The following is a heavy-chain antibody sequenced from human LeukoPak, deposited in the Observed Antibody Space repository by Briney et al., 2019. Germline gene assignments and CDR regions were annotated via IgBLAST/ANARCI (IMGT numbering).Heavy chain of an antibody. Sequence: SETLSLTCSVYGGSLNGYYWSWIRQPPGKGLEWIGEINHSGTTNYNPSLKSRVTMSLDTSKNQFSLRLNSATAADMAVYYCARVPLRFLEPFDFWGQGTLVTVSS. CDR1: GGSLNGYY. D-gene: IGHD3-3*01. J-gene: IGHJ4*02. CDR3: ARVPLRFLEPFDF. V-gene: IGHV4-34*01. CDR2: INHSGTT.